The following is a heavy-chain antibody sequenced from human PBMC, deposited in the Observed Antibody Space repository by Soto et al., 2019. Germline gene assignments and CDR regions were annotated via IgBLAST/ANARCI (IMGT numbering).Heavy chain of an antibody. Sequence: TSETLSLTCPVSGGSISSSNYYWGWIRQPPGKGLEWIGSMYYSGSTYYNPSLKSRVTISVDTSKNQFSLELSAVIAADTAVYYCARHPEYNWFDPWVQGTLVTVSS. CDR3: ARHPEYNWFDP. CDR2: MYYSGST. J-gene: IGHJ5*02. CDR1: GGSISSSNYY. V-gene: IGHV4-39*01.